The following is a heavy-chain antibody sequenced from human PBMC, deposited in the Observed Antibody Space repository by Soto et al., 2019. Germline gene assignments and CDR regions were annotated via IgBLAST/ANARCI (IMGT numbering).Heavy chain of an antibody. V-gene: IGHV1-2*02. CDR3: AREAVTTRTWFDP. D-gene: IGHD4-17*01. CDR1: GYTFTGYY. Sequence: ASVKVSCKASGYTFTGYYMHWVRQAPGQGLEWMGWINPNSGGTNYAQKFQGRVTMTRDTSISTAYMELSRLRSDDTAVYYCAREAVTTRTWFDPWGQGTLVTVSS. J-gene: IGHJ5*02. CDR2: INPNSGGT.